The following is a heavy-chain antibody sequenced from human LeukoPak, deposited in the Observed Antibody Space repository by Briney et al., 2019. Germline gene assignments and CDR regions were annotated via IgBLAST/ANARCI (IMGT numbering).Heavy chain of an antibody. CDR1: GYTFTNYG. J-gene: IGHJ6*03. V-gene: IGHV1-18*01. CDR2: ISPYNGNT. CDR3: ARDTKLRYFDWLKNYYYYYMDV. Sequence: ASVKVSCKASGYTFTNYGISWVRQAPGQGLEWMGWISPYNGNTKYAQKFQDRVTMTTDTSTSTAYMELRSLRSDDTAVYYCARDTKLRYFDWLKNYYYYYMDVWGKGTTVTISS. D-gene: IGHD3-9*01.